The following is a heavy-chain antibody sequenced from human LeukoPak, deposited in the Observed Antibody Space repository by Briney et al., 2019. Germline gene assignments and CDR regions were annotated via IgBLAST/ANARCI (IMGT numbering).Heavy chain of an antibody. D-gene: IGHD1-26*01. V-gene: IGHV4-59*01. CDR2: IYYSGST. Sequence: ASETLSLTCTVSGGSISSYYWSWIRQPPGKGLEWIGYIYYSGSTNYNPSLKSRVTISVDTSKNQFSLKLSSVTAADTAVYYCARADHSSFVDYWGQGTLVTVSS. CDR3: ARADHSSFVDY. J-gene: IGHJ4*02. CDR1: GGSISSYY.